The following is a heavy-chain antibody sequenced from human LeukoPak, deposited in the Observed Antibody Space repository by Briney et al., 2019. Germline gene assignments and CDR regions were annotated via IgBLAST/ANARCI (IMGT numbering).Heavy chain of an antibody. D-gene: IGHD3-16*02. CDR2: INTNTGNP. Sequence: ASVKVSCKASGYTFTSYAMNWVRQAPGHGLEWMGWINTNTGNPTYAQGFTGRFVFSLDTSVSTAYLQISSLKAEDTAVYYCARDAMITFGGVIVMWGQGTLVTVSS. CDR1: GYTFTSYA. V-gene: IGHV7-4-1*02. CDR3: ARDAMITFGGVIVM. J-gene: IGHJ4*02.